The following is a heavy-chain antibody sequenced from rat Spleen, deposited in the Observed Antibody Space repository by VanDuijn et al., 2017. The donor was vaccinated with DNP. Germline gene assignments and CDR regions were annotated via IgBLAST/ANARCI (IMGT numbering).Heavy chain of an antibody. CDR3: ATXXTSXXXYYXXX. J-gene: IGHJ2*01. CDR1: GFTFSDYA. V-gene: IGHV5-17*01. D-gene: IGHD1-1*01. Sequence: EVQLVESGGGLVQPGNSLKLSCAASGFTFSDYAMAWVRQYPKKGLEWVATIFYDGSNTYYRDAVQGRFTISRDNAKSTLYLQMDRPRSEEQATXXXATXXTSXXXYYXXXWGQG. CDR2: IFYDGSNT.